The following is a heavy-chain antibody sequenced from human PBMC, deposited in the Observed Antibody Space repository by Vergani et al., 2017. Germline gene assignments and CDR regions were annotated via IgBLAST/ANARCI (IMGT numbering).Heavy chain of an antibody. V-gene: IGHV1-18*01. J-gene: IGHJ4*02. D-gene: IGHD6-19*01. CDR1: GGTFSSYA. CDR2: ISAYNGNT. Sequence: QVQLVQSGAEVKKPGSSVKVSCKASGGTFSSYAISWVRQAPGQGLEWMGGISAYNGNTNYAQKLQGRVTMTTDTSTSTAYMELRSLRSHDTAVYYCARDNRGWFPEVDYWGQGTLVTVSS. CDR3: ARDNRGWFPEVDY.